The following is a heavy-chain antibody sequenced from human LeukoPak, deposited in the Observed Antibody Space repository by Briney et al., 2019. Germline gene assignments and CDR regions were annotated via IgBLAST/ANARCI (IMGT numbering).Heavy chain of an antibody. V-gene: IGHV3-30*02. CDR2: IRYDESNK. D-gene: IGHD6-13*01. CDR3: AREAGIAAAGKVDP. CDR1: GFTFSSYG. Sequence: PGGSLRLSCAASGFTFSSYGMHWVRQAPGKGLEWVAFIRYDESNKYYADSVKGRFTISRDNSKNTLYLQMSSLRDGDTAVYYCAREAGIAAAGKVDPWGQGTLVTVSS. J-gene: IGHJ5*02.